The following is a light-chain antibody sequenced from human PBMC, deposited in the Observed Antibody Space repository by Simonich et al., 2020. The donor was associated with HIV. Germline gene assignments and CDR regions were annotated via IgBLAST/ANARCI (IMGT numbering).Light chain of an antibody. J-gene: IGKJ1*01. Sequence: DIQLTQSPSFLSASVGDRVTITCRASQGISSSLAWYQQKPGKAPKLLIYAATTLQSGVPSRFSGSGSGTEFTLTISSLQSDDFATYYCQQYNNYPKTFGQGTKVEIK. CDR3: QQYNNYPKT. CDR2: AAT. V-gene: IGKV1-9*01. CDR1: QGISSS.